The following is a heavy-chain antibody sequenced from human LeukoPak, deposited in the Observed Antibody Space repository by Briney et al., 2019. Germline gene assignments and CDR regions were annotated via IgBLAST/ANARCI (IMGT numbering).Heavy chain of an antibody. D-gene: IGHD5-12*01. CDR3: ARDHGATLAREYYFDY. Sequence: GGSLRLSCAASGFTFCSYGMHWVRQAPREGLEWVAVIWYDGSNKYYADSVKGRFTISRDNSKNTPYLQMNSLRAEDTAVYYCARDHGATLAREYYFDYWGQGTLVTVSS. CDR2: IWYDGSNK. CDR1: GFTFCSYG. J-gene: IGHJ4*02. V-gene: IGHV3-33*01.